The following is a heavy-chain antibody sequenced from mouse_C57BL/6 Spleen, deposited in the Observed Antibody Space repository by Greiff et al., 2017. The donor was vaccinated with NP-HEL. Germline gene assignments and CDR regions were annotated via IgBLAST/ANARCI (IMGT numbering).Heavy chain of an antibody. Sequence: VQLQQSGAELVRPGTSVKVSCKASGYAFTNYLIEWVKQRPGQGLEWIGVINPGSGGTNYNEKFKGKATLTADKSSSTAYMQLSSLTSEDSAVYFCARHPYYGSSYYWYFDVWGTGTTVTVSS. J-gene: IGHJ1*03. D-gene: IGHD1-1*01. CDR3: ARHPYYGSSYYWYFDV. CDR2: INPGSGGT. V-gene: IGHV1-54*01. CDR1: GYAFTNYL.